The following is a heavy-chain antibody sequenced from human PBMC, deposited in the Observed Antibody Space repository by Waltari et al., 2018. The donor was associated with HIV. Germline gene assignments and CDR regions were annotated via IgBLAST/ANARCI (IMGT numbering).Heavy chain of an antibody. Sequence: VQLVESGGGVVQPGRSLRLSCAASGFTFSSYAMHWVRQAPGKGLEWVAVISYDGSNKYYADSVKGRFTISRDNSKNTLYLQMNSLRAEDTAVYYCARGGVITRAFDIWGQGTMVTVSS. D-gene: IGHD3-22*01. CDR3: ARGGVITRAFDI. J-gene: IGHJ3*02. CDR1: GFTFSSYA. V-gene: IGHV3-30*04. CDR2: ISYDGSNK.